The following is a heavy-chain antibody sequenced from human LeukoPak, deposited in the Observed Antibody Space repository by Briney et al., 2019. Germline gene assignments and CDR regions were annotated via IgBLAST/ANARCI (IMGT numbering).Heavy chain of an antibody. D-gene: IGHD2-2*01. CDR3: ASGSPYCSSTSCRSVGYYYGMDV. V-gene: IGHV1-18*01. J-gene: IGHJ6*02. CDR1: GYTFTSYG. CDR2: ISAYNGNT. Sequence: ASAKVSCKASGYTFTSYGISWVRQAPGQGLEWMGWISAYNGNTNYAQKLQGRVTMTTDTSTSTAYMELRSLRSDDTAVYYCASGSPYCSSTSCRSVGYYYGMDVWGQGTTVTVSS.